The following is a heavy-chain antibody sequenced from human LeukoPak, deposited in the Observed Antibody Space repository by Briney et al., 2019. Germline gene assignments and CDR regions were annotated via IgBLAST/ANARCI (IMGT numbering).Heavy chain of an antibody. V-gene: IGHV1-69*13. CDR2: IIPIFGTA. Sequence: SVKVSCKASGGTFSSYAISWVRQAPGQGLEWMGGIIPIFGTANYAQKFQGRVTITADESTSTAYMELSSLRSEDTAVYYCARYISSSSWFDPWGQGTLVTVSS. D-gene: IGHD6-6*01. CDR3: ARYISSSSWFDP. J-gene: IGHJ5*02. CDR1: GGTFSSYA.